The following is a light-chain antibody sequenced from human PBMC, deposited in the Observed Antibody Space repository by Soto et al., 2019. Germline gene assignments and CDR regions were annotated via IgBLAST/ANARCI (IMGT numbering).Light chain of an antibody. J-gene: IGKJ1*01. CDR3: MQALQIPPT. CDR1: QSLLHSNGYNF. Sequence: DIVMTQSPLSLPVTPGEPASISCRSSQSLLHSNGYNFLDWYLQKPGQSPQLLIYLGSNRASGVPDRFSGSGSGTEFTLTISRVEAEDVGVYYCMQALQIPPTFGLGTRVEIK. V-gene: IGKV2-28*01. CDR2: LGS.